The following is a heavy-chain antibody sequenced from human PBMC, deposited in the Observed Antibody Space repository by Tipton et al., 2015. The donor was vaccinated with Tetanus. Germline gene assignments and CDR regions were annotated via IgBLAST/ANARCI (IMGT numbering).Heavy chain of an antibody. J-gene: IGHJ4*02. CDR1: GGSISSSSYY. CDR2: IYYSGST. Sequence: TLSLTCTVSGGSISSSSYYWGWIRQPPGEGLEWIGSIYYSGSTYYNPSLKSRVTISVDTSKNQFSLKLSSVTAADTAVYYCASPNYDYVWGSYRDWGQGTLVTVSS. V-gene: IGHV4-39*01. CDR3: ASPNYDYVWGSYRD. D-gene: IGHD3-16*02.